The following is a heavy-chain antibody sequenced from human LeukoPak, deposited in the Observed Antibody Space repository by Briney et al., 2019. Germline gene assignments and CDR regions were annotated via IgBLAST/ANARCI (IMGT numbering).Heavy chain of an antibody. J-gene: IGHJ6*03. V-gene: IGHV3-48*04. CDR3: ARAPWGSSWYLGYYYYYMDV. CDR1: GFTFSSYS. CDR2: IGSSGSTI. D-gene: IGHD6-13*01. Sequence: GGSLRLSCAASGFTFSSYSMNWVRQAPGKGLEWVSYIGSSGSTIYYADSVKGRFTISRDNAKNSLYLQMNSLRAEDTAVYYCARAPWGSSWYLGYYYYYMDVWGKGTTVTVSS.